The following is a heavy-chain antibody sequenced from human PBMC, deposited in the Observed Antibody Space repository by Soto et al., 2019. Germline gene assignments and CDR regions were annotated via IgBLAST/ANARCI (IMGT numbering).Heavy chain of an antibody. Sequence: QVQLVESGGGVVQPGRSLRLSCAASGFTFTYYGFHWVRQAPGKGLEWVAVIWHDGSNAYYVDSVKGRFTTSRDDSKNTLYLQMNSLRAEDTAVYYCARDSYGMDVWGQGTTVTVSS. J-gene: IGHJ6*02. CDR2: IWHDGSNA. CDR1: GFTFTYYG. V-gene: IGHV3-33*01. CDR3: ARDSYGMDV.